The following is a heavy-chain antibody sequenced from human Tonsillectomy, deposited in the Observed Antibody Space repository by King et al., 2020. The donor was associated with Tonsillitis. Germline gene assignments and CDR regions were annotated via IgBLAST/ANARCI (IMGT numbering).Heavy chain of an antibody. Sequence: VQLVESGGGLVKPGGSLRLSCSASGFTFSTYSMNWVRQAPGKGLEWVSSISCSSAYIYYADSVKGRFTISRDNAKNSLYLQMNSLGAEDTAVYYCARDRGVTAEEDLDFWGQGTLVTVSS. CDR3: ARDRGVTAEEDLDF. V-gene: IGHV3-21*01. CDR2: ISCSSAYI. D-gene: IGHD5-18*01. J-gene: IGHJ4*02. CDR1: GFTFSTYS.